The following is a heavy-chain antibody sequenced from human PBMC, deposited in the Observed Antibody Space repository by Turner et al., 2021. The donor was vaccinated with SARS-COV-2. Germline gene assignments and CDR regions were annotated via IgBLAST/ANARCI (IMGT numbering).Heavy chain of an antibody. J-gene: IGHJ4*02. V-gene: IGHV1-24*01. CDR2: CDPEDGET. Sequence: QVQLVQSGAEVKKPGASVKVSCKVSGYTLIELSMHWVRQAPGKGLEWMGGCDPEDGETIYAQKFQGRVTMTENTSTDTAYMELSSLRSEDTAVYYCATGYAYCGADCSIDYWGQGTLVTVSS. D-gene: IGHD2-21*02. CDR1: GYTLIELS. CDR3: ATGYAYCGADCSIDY.